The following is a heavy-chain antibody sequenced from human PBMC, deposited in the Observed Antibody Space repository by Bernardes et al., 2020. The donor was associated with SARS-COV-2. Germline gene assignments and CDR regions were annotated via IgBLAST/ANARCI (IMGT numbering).Heavy chain of an antibody. CDR2: VNHSGST. V-gene: IGHV4-34*01. CDR1: GGSFSGYY. J-gene: IGHJ5*02. D-gene: IGHD3-9*01. Sequence: SETLSLTCAVYGGSFSGYYWSWIRQPPGKGLEWIGEVNHSGSTNYTPSLKRRVTISVDTSKNQFSLEVSSVTAADTAVYYCARWLRNFDSSPNWFDPWGQGTLVTVSS. CDR3: ARWLRNFDSSPNWFDP.